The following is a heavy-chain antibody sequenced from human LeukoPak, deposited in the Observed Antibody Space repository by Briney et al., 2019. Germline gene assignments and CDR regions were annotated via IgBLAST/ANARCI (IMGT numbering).Heavy chain of an antibody. CDR3: ARDNMGNSIDY. CDR1: GGSLSSYY. D-gene: IGHD4-23*01. V-gene: IGHV4-59*01. J-gene: IGHJ4*02. Sequence: SETLSLTCTVSGGSLSSYYWSWLRQPPGKGLEWIGYIYYSGSTNYNPSLKSRVTISVDTSKNQFSLKLSSVTAADTAVYYCARDNMGNSIDYWGQGTLVTVSS. CDR2: IYYSGST.